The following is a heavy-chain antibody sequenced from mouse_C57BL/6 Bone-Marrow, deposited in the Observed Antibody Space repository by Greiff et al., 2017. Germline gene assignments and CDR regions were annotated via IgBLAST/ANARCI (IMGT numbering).Heavy chain of an antibody. Sequence: EVKVVESGGGLVQPKGSLKLSCAASGFTFNTYAMHWVRQAPEKRLEWVATISDGGSYTYYPDNVKGRFTISRDNAKNNLYLQMSHLKSEDTAMYYCARGGYFDYWGQGTTLTVSS. D-gene: IGHD1-1*02. V-gene: IGHV5-4*03. J-gene: IGHJ2*01. CDR1: GFTFNTYA. CDR3: ARGGYFDY. CDR2: ISDGGSYT.